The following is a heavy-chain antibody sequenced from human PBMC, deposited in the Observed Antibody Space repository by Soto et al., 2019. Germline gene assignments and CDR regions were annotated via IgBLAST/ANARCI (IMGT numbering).Heavy chain of an antibody. V-gene: IGHV3-30*18. Sequence: QVQLVESGGGVVQPGRSLRLSCAASGFTFSSYGMHWVRQAPGKGLEWVAVISYDGSNKYYADSVKGRFTISRANSKITRYLQMTSQRAEDTAVYYCAKEVGGRGQVLARGGYFDYWGQGTLVTVSS. J-gene: IGHJ4*02. CDR2: ISYDGSNK. CDR3: AKEVGGRGQVLARGGYFDY. CDR1: GFTFSSYG. D-gene: IGHD1-26*01.